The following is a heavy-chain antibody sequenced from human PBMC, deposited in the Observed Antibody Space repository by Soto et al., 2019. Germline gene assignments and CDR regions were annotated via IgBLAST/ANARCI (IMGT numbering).Heavy chain of an antibody. CDR1: GGSTRSGDYY. Sequence: PSETLSVTCTVSGGSTRSGDYYWSWIRQPPGKGLEWIGYIHYSGSTDYNPSLKSRVTVSLDTSKNQVSLKLSSATAADTAVYYCARARHGGWLAFDMWGQGTMVTVSS. V-gene: IGHV4-30-4*01. J-gene: IGHJ3*02. CDR3: ARARHGGWLAFDM. D-gene: IGHD5-12*01. CDR2: IHYSGST.